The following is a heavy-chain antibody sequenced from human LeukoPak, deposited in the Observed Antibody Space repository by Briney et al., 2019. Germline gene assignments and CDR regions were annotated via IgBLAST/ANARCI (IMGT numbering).Heavy chain of an antibody. J-gene: IGHJ4*02. Sequence: WGSLSLSCTASGFTFSSYYMSWIRQPPGKGLEWISVITPTGNTYYADSVKGRFTISRDSSRNTQFLQMNSLRAEDTAVYYCLGYCSGGGCYSGGNWGQGTLVTVSS. CDR1: GFTFSSYY. V-gene: IGHV3-53*01. D-gene: IGHD2-15*01. CDR2: ITPTGNT. CDR3: LGYCSGGGCYSGGN.